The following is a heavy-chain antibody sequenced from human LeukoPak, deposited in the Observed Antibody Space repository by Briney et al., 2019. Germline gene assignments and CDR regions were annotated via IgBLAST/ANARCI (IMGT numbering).Heavy chain of an antibody. V-gene: IGHV3-7*03. CDR1: GFTFSTYW. CDR3: VRYGSWSYSH. D-gene: IGHD3-10*01. CDR2: IKEDGSQK. J-gene: IGHJ4*02. Sequence: PGGSLRLSCAASGFTFSTYWMSWVRQAPGKGLEWVTNIKEDGSQKNCVESVKGRFTISRDNAKNLLSLQMNSLRAEDTAVYYCVRYGSWSYSHWGQGTLVTVSS.